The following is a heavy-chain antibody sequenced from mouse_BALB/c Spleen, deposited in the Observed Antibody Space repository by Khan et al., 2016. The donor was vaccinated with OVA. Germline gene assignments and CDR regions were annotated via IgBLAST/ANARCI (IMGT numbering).Heavy chain of an antibody. CDR3: AREEALYYFDY. CDR1: GYIFTNYW. J-gene: IGHJ2*01. Sequence: QVRLQQSGAELVRPGASVKLSCKTSGYIFTNYWIHWVKQRSGQGLEWIARIYPGTDNTYYNEKLKDKATLTVDKSSSTAYIQLSSLKSEDSAVYFCAREEALYYFDYWGQGTTLTVSS. CDR2: IYPGTDNT. V-gene: IGHV1S132*01. D-gene: IGHD3-2*02.